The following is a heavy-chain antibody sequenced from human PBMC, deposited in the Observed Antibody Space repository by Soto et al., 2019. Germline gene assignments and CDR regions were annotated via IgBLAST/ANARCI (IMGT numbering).Heavy chain of an antibody. CDR1: GFSFRDYA. V-gene: IGHV3-23*01. D-gene: IGHD6-13*01. CDR3: AKRSPYSIGWYSPIFDY. CDR2: ISESGGTT. Sequence: PGGSLRLSCAASGFSFRDYAMTWVRQAPGKGLEWVSVISESGGTTHYAESVRGRFTISRDNSENTLYLRMNSLRDDDTAVYFCAKRSPYSIGWYSPIFDYWGQGALVTVSS. J-gene: IGHJ4*02.